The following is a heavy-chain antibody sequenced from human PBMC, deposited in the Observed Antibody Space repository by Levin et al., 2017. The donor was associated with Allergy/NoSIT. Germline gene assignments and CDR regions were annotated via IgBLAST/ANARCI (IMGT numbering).Heavy chain of an antibody. Sequence: SCAASGFTFSSYAMHWVRQAPGKGLEWVAVISYDGSNKYYADSVKGRFTISRDNSKNTLYLQMNSLRAEDTAVYYCATSFGLHYDSSGYYYVRRRYFDYWGQGTLVTVSS. CDR3: ATSFGLHYDSSGYYYVRRRYFDY. CDR2: ISYDGSNK. CDR1: GFTFSSYA. D-gene: IGHD3-22*01. V-gene: IGHV3-30-3*01. J-gene: IGHJ4*02.